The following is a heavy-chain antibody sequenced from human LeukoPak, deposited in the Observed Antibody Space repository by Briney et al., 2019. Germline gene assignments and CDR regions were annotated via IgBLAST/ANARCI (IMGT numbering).Heavy chain of an antibody. D-gene: IGHD1-1*01. V-gene: IGHV1-46*01. CDR2: INPSGGST. CDR3: ASLTKRDAFAI. CDR1: GYTFTSYL. J-gene: IGHJ3*02. Sequence: ASVKVSCKASGYTFTSYLMHWMRQAPGQGLEYMGIINPSGGSTVYTQKFQGRITMSKDTSTSTVYMDLYSLRSEDTAVYYCASLTKRDAFAIWGQGTMVTVSS.